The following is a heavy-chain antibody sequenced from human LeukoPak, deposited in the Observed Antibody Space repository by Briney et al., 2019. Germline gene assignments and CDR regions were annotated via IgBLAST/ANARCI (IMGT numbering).Heavy chain of an antibody. CDR1: GFTVSSNY. CDR3: KSGGAAPGSFDN. CDR2: IYSGGST. D-gene: IGHD6-13*01. J-gene: IGHJ4*02. V-gene: IGHV3-66*01. Sequence: GSLRLSCAASGFTVSSNYMSWVRQAPGKGLEWVPVIYSGGSTYYADSVKGRFTISRDNSKNTLYLQMNSLRAEDTAVYYCKSGGAAPGSFDNWGQGTLVTVSP.